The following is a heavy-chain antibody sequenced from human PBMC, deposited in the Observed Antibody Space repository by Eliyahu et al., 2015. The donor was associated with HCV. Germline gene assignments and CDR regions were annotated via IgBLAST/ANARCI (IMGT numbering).Heavy chain of an antibody. D-gene: IGHD1-7*01. CDR2: IYGGGST. CDR3: ARDEWNYAMGD. J-gene: IGHJ4*02. V-gene: IGHV3-53*01. CDR1: GFAVSTNY. Sequence: EVQLVESGGGLIQPGGSLRLSCAVSGFAVSTNYMSWVRQAPGKGLEWVSVIYGGGSTYYADSVKGRFSISRDNSKNTLYLQMNSLRAEDTAVYYCARDEWNYAMGDWGQGTLVTVSS.